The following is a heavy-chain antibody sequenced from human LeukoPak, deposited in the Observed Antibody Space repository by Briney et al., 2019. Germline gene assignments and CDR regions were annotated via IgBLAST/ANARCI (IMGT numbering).Heavy chain of an antibody. Sequence: PGESLRISCKGSGYSFTSYWIGWVRQMPGKGLEGMGIIYPGDSDTRYSPSFQGQVTISADKSISTAYLQWSSLKASDTAMYYCARQCSSSSSPFDYWGQGTLVTVSS. J-gene: IGHJ4*02. D-gene: IGHD6-6*01. CDR1: GYSFTSYW. V-gene: IGHV5-51*01. CDR3: ARQCSSSSSPFDY. CDR2: IYPGDSDT.